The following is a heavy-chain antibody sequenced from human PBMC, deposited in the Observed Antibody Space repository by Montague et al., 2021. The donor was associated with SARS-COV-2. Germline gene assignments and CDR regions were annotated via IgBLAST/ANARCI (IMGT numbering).Heavy chain of an antibody. CDR1: GGSFSDYY. Sequence: SETLSLTCAVYGGSFSDYYWTWIRQSPGKGLEWIAEINHSGTTNYNFNPSLRSRVTISVDTSKSQFSLKLSSVSAADTGVYYCARWDPQTLTMIGLRGKSASDXWSQGTLVTVSS. J-gene: IGHJ4*02. D-gene: IGHD4-23*01. CDR2: INHSGTT. V-gene: IGHV4-34*01. CDR3: ARWDPQTLTMIGLRGKSASDX.